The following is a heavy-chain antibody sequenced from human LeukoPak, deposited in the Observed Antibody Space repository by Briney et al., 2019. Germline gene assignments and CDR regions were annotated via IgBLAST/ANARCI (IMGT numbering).Heavy chain of an antibody. V-gene: IGHV4-39*07. Sequence: PSETLSLICTVSGGSISSSSYYWGWIRQPPGKGLEWIGEINYSGTTNYNPSLKSRVTISADTSKNQFSLRLNSVTAADTAVYYCARWLATLPKMFDPWGLGTLVTVSS. CDR3: ARWLATLPKMFDP. CDR1: GGSISSSSYY. J-gene: IGHJ5*02. CDR2: INYSGTT. D-gene: IGHD6-6*01.